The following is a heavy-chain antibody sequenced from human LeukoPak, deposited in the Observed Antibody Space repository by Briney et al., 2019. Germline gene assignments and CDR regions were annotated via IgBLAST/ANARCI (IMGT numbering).Heavy chain of an antibody. Sequence: AGGSLRLSCAASGFTFSSYGMHWVRQAAGKGLEWVAIIWYDGSNKYYADSVTGRFTISRDNSKNTLYLQMNSLRAEDTAVYYCARHYCISTNCYADYWGQGTLVTVSS. CDR2: IWYDGSNK. D-gene: IGHD2-2*01. V-gene: IGHV3-33*01. CDR1: GFTFSSYG. J-gene: IGHJ4*02. CDR3: ARHYCISTNCYADY.